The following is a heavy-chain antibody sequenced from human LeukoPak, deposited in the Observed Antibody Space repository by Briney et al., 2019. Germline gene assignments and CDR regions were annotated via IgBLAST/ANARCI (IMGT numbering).Heavy chain of an antibody. CDR2: MSYDGSNR. D-gene: IGHD4-17*01. V-gene: IGHV3-30*18. CDR1: GFTFSVYG. Sequence: GGSLRLSCAAPGFTFSVYGMRWVRQAPGKGLEWVAVMSYDGSNRYYADSVKGRFTISRDNSKNTLYLQMDSLRTEDTAVYYCAKPFYADLYYFDYWGQGTLVTVSS. CDR3: AKPFYADLYYFDY. J-gene: IGHJ4*02.